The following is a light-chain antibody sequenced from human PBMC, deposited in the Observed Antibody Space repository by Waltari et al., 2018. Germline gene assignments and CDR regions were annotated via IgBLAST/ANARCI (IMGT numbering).Light chain of an antibody. CDR2: DDA. V-gene: IGLV1-51*01. J-gene: IGLJ1*01. CDR3: GTWDNSLGGFV. CDR1: SPNIGSNF. Sequence: QSVLTQPPSVSAAPGQKVTISCSGSSPNIGSNFVSWYQHLPGTAPKLLIYDDAKRPSRIPDRFSGSKSGTSATLGITGLQTGDEADYYCGTWDNSLGGFVFGTGTKVTGL.